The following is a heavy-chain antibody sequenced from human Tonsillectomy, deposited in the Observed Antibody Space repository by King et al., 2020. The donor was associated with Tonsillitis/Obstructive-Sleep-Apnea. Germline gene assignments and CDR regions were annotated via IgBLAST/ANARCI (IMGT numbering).Heavy chain of an antibody. D-gene: IGHD1-26*01. CDR2: ISYDGSNK. CDR3: ARDLVDLTAYFDD. Sequence: VQLVESGGGVVQPGRSLRLSCAASGFTFSSYAMHWVRQAPGKGLEWVAVISYDGSNKYYADSVKGRFTISRDNSKNTLYLQMNSLRAEDTAVYYCARDLVDLTAYFDDWGQGTLVTVSS. CDR1: GFTFSSYA. V-gene: IGHV3-30*04. J-gene: IGHJ4*02.